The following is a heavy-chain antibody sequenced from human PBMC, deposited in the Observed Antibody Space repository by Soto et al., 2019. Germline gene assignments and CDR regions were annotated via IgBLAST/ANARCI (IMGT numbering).Heavy chain of an antibody. CDR3: TIVYCSGGSCYSIDY. CDR1: GYTFTSYF. CDR2: INPSGGST. J-gene: IGHJ4*02. V-gene: IGHV1-46*03. Sequence: QVQLVQSGAEVKKPGASVKVSCKASGYTFTSYFMHWVRQAPGQGLEWMGIINPSGGSTSYAQKFPRSVTQTRDASTSTVYMEQSSLRSEDTAVYYCTIVYCSGGSCYSIDYWGKGTLVTVSS. D-gene: IGHD2-15*01.